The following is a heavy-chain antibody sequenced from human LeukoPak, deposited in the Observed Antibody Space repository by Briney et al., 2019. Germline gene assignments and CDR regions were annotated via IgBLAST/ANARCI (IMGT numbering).Heavy chain of an antibody. V-gene: IGHV4-34*01. CDR3: AAPSRYCSNGLCYAY. J-gene: IGHJ4*02. D-gene: IGHD2-8*01. CDR1: GGSFSGYY. Sequence: SETLSLTCAVYGGSFSGYYWSWIRQPPGKGLEWIGEINHSGSTNYNPSLKSRVTISVDTSKNQFSLKLSSVTAADTAVYYCAAPSRYCSNGLCYAYWGQGTLVTVSS. CDR2: INHSGST.